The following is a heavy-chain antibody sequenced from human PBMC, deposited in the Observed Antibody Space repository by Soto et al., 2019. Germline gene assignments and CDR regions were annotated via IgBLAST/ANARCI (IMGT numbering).Heavy chain of an antibody. CDR2: IWYDGSSK. J-gene: IGHJ5*02. CDR1: GFTFSTYA. V-gene: IGHV3-33*01. Sequence: QVQLVESGGGVVQPGRSLRLSCAASGFTFSTYAMHWVRQAPGKGLEWVALIWYDGSSKYYADSVKGRFTISRDNSKNTLYLQMNSLRAEDTAVYYCARETGHNGFDPWGQGTLVTVSS. CDR3: ARETGHNGFDP.